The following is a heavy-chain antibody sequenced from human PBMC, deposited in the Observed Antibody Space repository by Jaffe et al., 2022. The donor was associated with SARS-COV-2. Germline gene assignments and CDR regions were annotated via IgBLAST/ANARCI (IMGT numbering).Heavy chain of an antibody. J-gene: IGHJ6*02. V-gene: IGHV1-69*01. CDR2: IIPIFGTA. Sequence: QVQLVQSGAEVKKPGSSVKVSCKASGGTFSSYAISWVRQAPGQGLEWMGGIIPIFGTANYAQKFQGRVTITADESTSTAYMELSSLRSEDTAVYYCASLSPGGITGTMGEVYYYGMDVWGQGTTVTVSS. D-gene: IGHD1-7*01. CDR1: GGTFSSYA. CDR3: ASLSPGGITGTMGEVYYYGMDV.